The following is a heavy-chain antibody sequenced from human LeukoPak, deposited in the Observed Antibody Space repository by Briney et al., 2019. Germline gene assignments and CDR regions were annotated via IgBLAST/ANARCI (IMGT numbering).Heavy chain of an antibody. D-gene: IGHD4-17*01. CDR2: INAGNGNT. Sequence: ASVKVSCKASGYTFASYAMHWVRQAPGRRLEWMGWINAGNGNTKYSQKFQGRVTITRDTSASTAYMELSSLRSEDTAVYYCARVRYGDYEDYWGQGTLVTVSS. J-gene: IGHJ4*02. CDR3: ARVRYGDYEDY. V-gene: IGHV1-3*01. CDR1: GYTFASYA.